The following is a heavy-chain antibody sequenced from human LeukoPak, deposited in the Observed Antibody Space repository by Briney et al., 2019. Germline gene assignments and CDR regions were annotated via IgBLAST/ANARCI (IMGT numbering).Heavy chain of an antibody. D-gene: IGHD2-8*02. J-gene: IGHJ4*02. CDR2: INKDGSEK. CDR1: RFTFSDYW. CDR3: ATYTQHFGAPGGADY. Sequence: GGSLRLSCAVSRFTFSDYWMRWVRQAPGKGLEWVAAINKDGSEKQYVGSVKGPFTISRDNAKNSVYLQMTSLGAEDTAVYYCATYTQHFGAPGGADYWGLGTLVTVSS. V-gene: IGHV3-7*01.